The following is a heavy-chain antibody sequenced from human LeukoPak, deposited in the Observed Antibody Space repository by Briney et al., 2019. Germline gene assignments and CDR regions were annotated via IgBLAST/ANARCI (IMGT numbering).Heavy chain of an antibody. CDR1: GFTFNTYT. CDR2: ISNSGGIT. CDR3: AKGLERESRLDS. V-gene: IGHV3-23*01. J-gene: IGHJ4*02. D-gene: IGHD1-1*01. Sequence: GGSLRLSCAASGFTFNTYTMYWVRQAPGKGLEWVSGISNSGGITYYADSVKGRFTISRDNSKNTLYLQMNSLRAEDTALYYCAKGLERESRLDSWGQGTLVTVSS.